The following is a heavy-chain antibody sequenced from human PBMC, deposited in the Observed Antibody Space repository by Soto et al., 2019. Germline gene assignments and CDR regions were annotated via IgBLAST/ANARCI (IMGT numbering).Heavy chain of an antibody. CDR2: INHSGST. CDR3: ARVRCSGSYYRDY. V-gene: IGHV4-34*01. J-gene: IGHJ4*02. D-gene: IGHD3-10*02. CDR1: GGSFSGYY. Sequence: SETLSLTCAVYGGSFSGYYWSWIRQPPGKGLEWIGEINHSGSTNYNPSLKSRVTISVDTSKNQFSLKLSSVTAADTAVYYCARVRCSGSYYRDYWGQGTLVTVSS.